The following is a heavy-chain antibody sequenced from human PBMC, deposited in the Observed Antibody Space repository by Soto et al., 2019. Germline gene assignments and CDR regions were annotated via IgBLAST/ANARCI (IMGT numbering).Heavy chain of an antibody. CDR2: TYYRSKWYN. D-gene: IGHD4-17*01. V-gene: IGHV6-1*01. Sequence: PSQTLSLTCAISGDSVSSNSSAWNWIRQSPSRGLEWLGRTYYRSKWYNDYAVSVKSRITINPDTSKDQFSLQLNSVTPEDTAVYYCASIYGLRSSDAFDIWGQGTMVTVSS. CDR1: GDSVSSNSSA. J-gene: IGHJ3*02. CDR3: ASIYGLRSSDAFDI.